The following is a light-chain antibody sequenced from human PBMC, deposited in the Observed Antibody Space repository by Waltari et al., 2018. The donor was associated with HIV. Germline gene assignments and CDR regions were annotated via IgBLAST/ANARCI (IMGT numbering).Light chain of an antibody. CDR3: QQNNNWPPIT. CDR2: EAS. CDR1: ASVSSN. Sequence: EIVMTQSPATLPASPGERATLSCRASASVSSNVSWYQQKPGQAPRLIIYEASNRATGIPTRFSGSGSGTEFTLTISSLQSEDFAVYYCQQNNNWPPITFGQGTRLEIK. V-gene: IGKV3-15*01. J-gene: IGKJ5*01.